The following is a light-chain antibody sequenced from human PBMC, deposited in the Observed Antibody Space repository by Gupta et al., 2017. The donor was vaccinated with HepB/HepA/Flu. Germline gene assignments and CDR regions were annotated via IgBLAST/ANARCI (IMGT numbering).Light chain of an antibody. CDR2: DAS. Sequence: EIVLTQSPATLSLSPGERATLSCRTSQSFTNYLAWYQQKPGQAPRLLIYDASNRATGIPARFSGSGSGTDFTLTISSLEPEDFAVYYCQQRSNTPFTFGGGTKVEIK. V-gene: IGKV3-11*01. CDR3: QQRSNTPFT. CDR1: QSFTNY. J-gene: IGKJ4*01.